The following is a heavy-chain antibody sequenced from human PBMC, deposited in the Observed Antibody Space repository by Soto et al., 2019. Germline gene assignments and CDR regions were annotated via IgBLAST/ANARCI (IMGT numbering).Heavy chain of an antibody. D-gene: IGHD2-15*01. Sequence: GASVKVSCKASGYTFTSYYMHWVRQAPGQGLEWMGIINPSGGSTSYAQKYQGRVTMTRDTSTSTVYMELSSLRSEDTAVYYCARERKRDGPSVGYGMDVWGQGTTVTVSS. CDR3: ARERKRDGPSVGYGMDV. V-gene: IGHV1-46*01. CDR1: GYTFTSYY. CDR2: INPSGGST. J-gene: IGHJ6*02.